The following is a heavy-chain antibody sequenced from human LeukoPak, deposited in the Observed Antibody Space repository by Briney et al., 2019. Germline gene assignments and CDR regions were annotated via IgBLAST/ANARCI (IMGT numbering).Heavy chain of an antibody. CDR1: GFTFSSYG. CDR2: ISYDGSNK. D-gene: IGHD6-19*01. V-gene: IGHV3-30*03. CDR3: IQQWLLDY. Sequence: PGRSLRLSCVASGFTFSSYGMHWVRQAPGKGLEWVAVISYDGSNKYYADSVKGRFTISRDNSKNTLYLQMNSLRAEDTAVYYCIQQWLLDYLGQGTLVTVSS. J-gene: IGHJ4*02.